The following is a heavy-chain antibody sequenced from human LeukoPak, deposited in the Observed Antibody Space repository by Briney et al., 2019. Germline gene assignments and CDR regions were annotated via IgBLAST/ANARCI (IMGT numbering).Heavy chain of an antibody. CDR3: ARDPDNSYEWGPFDP. V-gene: IGHV6-1*01. CDR1: GDSVSSNSAS. D-gene: IGHD1-1*01. CDR2: TYYRSKWNS. J-gene: IGHJ5*02. Sequence: SQALSLTCAISGDSVSSNSASWNWIRQSPSRGLEWLGRTYYRSKWNSDYAVSVKSRMTINPDTSKNQFSLHLESVTPEDTAVYYCARDPDNSYEWGPFDPWGQGTLVTVSS.